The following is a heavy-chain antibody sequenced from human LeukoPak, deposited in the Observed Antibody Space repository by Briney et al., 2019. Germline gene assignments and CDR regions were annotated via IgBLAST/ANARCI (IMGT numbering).Heavy chain of an antibody. D-gene: IGHD5-12*01. CDR1: GFTFSSYA. Sequence: PGGSLRLSCAASGFTFSSYAMHWVRQTPGKGLEWVAVISSDGSDKYYADSVKGRFTFSSDNSKNTLYLQMNSLTIEDTGIYYCARDYSGHGAFDYWGQGALVTVSS. J-gene: IGHJ4*02. V-gene: IGHV3-30*04. CDR3: ARDYSGHGAFDY. CDR2: ISSDGSDK.